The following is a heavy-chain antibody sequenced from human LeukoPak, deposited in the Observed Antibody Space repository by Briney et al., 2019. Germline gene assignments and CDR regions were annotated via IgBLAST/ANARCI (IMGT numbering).Heavy chain of an antibody. Sequence: ASVKVSCKASGGTFGSYAISWVRQAPGQGLEWMGRIIPILGIANYAQKFQGRVTITADKSTSTAYMELSSLRSEDTAVYYCARGKMTWDAFDIWGQGTMVTVSS. J-gene: IGHJ3*02. CDR1: GGTFGSYA. V-gene: IGHV1-69*04. D-gene: IGHD5-24*01. CDR3: ARGKMTWDAFDI. CDR2: IIPILGIA.